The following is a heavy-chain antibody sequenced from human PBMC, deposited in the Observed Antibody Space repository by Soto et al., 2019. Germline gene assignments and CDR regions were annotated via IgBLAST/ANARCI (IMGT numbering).Heavy chain of an antibody. D-gene: IGHD3-10*01. CDR2: IIPIFGTA. V-gene: IGHV1-69*13. J-gene: IGHJ6*02. CDR3: AVGGAYGSGSFHYYYYYGMDV. Sequence: SVKVSCKASGGTFSSYAISWVRQAPGQGLEWMGGIIPIFGTANYAQKFQGRVTITADESTSTAYMELSSLRSEDTAVYYCAVGGAYGSGSFHYYYYYGMDVWGQGTTVTVSS. CDR1: GGTFSSYA.